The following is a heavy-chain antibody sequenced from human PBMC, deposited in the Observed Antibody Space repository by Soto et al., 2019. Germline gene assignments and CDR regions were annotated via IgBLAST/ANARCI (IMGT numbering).Heavy chain of an antibody. CDR1: GFSFSDYF. CDR2: INPSGDSR. D-gene: IGHD2-15*01. Sequence: ASVKVSCKASGFSFSDYFMHWVRQAPGQGLEWMGIINPSGDSRNYAQKFQGRVTITRDTSTSTVYMDLSSLRYEDTAVYYCARHTRKPYGTPAASSCFHTWGQGTPVTVSS. V-gene: IGHV1-46*01. J-gene: IGHJ5*02. CDR3: ARHTRKPYGTPAASSCFHT.